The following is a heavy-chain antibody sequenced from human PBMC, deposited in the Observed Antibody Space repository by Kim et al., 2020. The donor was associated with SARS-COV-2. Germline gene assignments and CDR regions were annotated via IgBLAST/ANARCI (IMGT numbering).Heavy chain of an antibody. Sequence: SLKSRVTISVDTSKNQFSLKLSSVTAADTAVYYCAREVSDATAAPYFDYWGQGTLVTVSS. D-gene: IGHD2-21*02. J-gene: IGHJ4*02. CDR3: AREVSDATAAPYFDY. V-gene: IGHV4-31*02.